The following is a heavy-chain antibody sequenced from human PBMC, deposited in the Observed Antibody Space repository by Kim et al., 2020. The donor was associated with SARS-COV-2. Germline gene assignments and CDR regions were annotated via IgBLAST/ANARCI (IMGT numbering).Heavy chain of an antibody. J-gene: IGHJ5*02. D-gene: IGHD6-6*01. CDR3: ARDSSLRWFDP. V-gene: IGHV4-59*01. Sequence: NYNPSPKSRVTISVDTSKNQFSLKLSSVTAADTAVYYCARDSSLRWFDPWGPGTLVTVSS.